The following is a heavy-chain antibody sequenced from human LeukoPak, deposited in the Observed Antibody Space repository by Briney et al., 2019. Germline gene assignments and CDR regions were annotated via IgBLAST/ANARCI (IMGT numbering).Heavy chain of an antibody. CDR2: IRSKAYGGTT. V-gene: IGHV3-49*04. CDR1: GFTFGDYG. J-gene: IGHJ4*02. CDR3: TGSFGELSSFAY. Sequence: GGSLRLSCTASGFTFGDYGMSWVRQAPGKGLEWVGFIRSKAYGGTTEYAASVKGRFTISRDDSKSIAYLQVNSLKTEDTAVYYCTGSFGELSSFAYWGQGTLVTVSS. D-gene: IGHD3-10*01.